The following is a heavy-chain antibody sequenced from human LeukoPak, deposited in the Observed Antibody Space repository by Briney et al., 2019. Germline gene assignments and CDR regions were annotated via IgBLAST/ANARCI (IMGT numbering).Heavy chain of an antibody. V-gene: IGHV4-59*08. CDR2: IYYSGGT. Sequence: SETLSLTCTVSGGSISSYYWSWLRQPPEKGLEWIGYIYYSGGTNYNPSLKSRVTISVDTSKNQFSLKLSSVTAADAAVYYCASQYYYDTSGYPSGYFDYWGQGTLVTVSS. J-gene: IGHJ4*01. CDR1: GGSISSYY. CDR3: ASQYYYDTSGYPSGYFDY. D-gene: IGHD3-22*01.